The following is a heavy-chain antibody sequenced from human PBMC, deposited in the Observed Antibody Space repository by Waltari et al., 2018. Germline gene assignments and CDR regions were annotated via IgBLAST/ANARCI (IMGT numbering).Heavy chain of an antibody. Sequence: QVQLQQWGAGLLKPSETLSLTCAVYGGSFSGYYWSWIRQPPGKGLEWIGEINHSGSTNYNPSLKSRVTISVDTSKNQFSLKLSSVTAADTAVYYCARGSKWWRHAKFDYWGQGTLVTVSS. J-gene: IGHJ4*02. CDR3: ARGSKWWRHAKFDY. D-gene: IGHD2-15*01. CDR1: GGSFSGYY. V-gene: IGHV4-34*01. CDR2: INHSGST.